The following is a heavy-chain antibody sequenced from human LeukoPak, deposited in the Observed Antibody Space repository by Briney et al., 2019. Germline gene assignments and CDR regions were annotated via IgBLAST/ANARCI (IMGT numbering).Heavy chain of an antibody. V-gene: IGHV3-9*01. CDR2: ISWNSGSI. D-gene: IGHD1-26*01. CDR3: VKDKVGAFDY. CDR1: GFTFDDYA. J-gene: IGHJ4*02. Sequence: GGSLRLSCAASGFTFDDYAMHWVRQAPGKGLEWVSGISWNSGSIGYADSVKGRFTISRDNAKNSLYLQVNSLRAEDTALYYCVKDKVGAFDYWGQGTLVTVSS.